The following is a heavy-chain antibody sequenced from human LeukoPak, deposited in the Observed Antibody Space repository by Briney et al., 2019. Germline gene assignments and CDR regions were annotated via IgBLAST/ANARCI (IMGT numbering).Heavy chain of an antibody. D-gene: IGHD2-2*01. Sequence: ASVKVSCKASGGTFSTYAISWVRQAPGQGLEWMGGINPIFGTANYAQKFQGRVTITADESTSTAYMELSSLRSEDTAVYYCARERCSSTSCSSFDYWGQGTLVTVSS. V-gene: IGHV1-69*13. J-gene: IGHJ4*02. CDR1: GGTFSTYA. CDR2: INPIFGTA. CDR3: ARERCSSTSCSSFDY.